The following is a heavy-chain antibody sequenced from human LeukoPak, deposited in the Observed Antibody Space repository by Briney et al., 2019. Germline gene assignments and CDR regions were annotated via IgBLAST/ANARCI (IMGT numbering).Heavy chain of an antibody. CDR2: ISFDGSDK. V-gene: IGHV3-30*04. CDR1: GFTFSSYA. J-gene: IGHJ4*02. D-gene: IGHD2-2*01. Sequence: GRSLRLSCAASGFTFSSYAMHRVRQAPGRGLEWVALISFDGSDKYYADSVKGRFTISGDNSKNTLFLQMNSLRAEDTAVYYCAHGAMYQLDYWGQGTLVTVSS. CDR3: AHGAMYQLDY.